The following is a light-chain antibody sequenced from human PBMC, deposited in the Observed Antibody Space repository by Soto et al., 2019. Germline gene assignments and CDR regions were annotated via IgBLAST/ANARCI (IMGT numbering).Light chain of an antibody. CDR3: SSYTSRGTYV. J-gene: IGLJ1*01. CDR1: ISDVGGYNY. Sequence: QSALTQPASVSGSPGQSITISCTGTISDVGGYNYVSWYQQRPGKAPKLMIYEVSNRPSGVSNRFFGSKSGNTASVTISGLQAEDEADYYCSSYTSRGTYVFGTGTKVTVL. V-gene: IGLV2-14*01. CDR2: EVS.